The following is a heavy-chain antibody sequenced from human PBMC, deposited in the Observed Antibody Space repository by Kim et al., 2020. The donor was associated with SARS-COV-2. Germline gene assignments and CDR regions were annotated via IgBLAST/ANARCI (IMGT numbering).Heavy chain of an antibody. V-gene: IGHV4-39*01. J-gene: IGHJ4*02. D-gene: IGHD3-10*01. Sequence: SETLSLTCTVSGGSISSSSYYWGWIRQPPGKGLEWIGSIYYSGSTYYNPSLKSRVTISVDTSKNQFSLKLSSVTAADTAVYYCARLGITAVWFGESIHFDYWGQGTLVTVSS. CDR3: ARLGITAVWFGESIHFDY. CDR1: GGSISSSSYY. CDR2: IYYSGST.